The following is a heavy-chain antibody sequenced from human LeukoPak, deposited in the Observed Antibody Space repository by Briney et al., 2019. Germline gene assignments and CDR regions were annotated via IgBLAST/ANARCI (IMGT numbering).Heavy chain of an antibody. CDR1: GYSFTTYW. J-gene: IGHJ4*02. D-gene: IGHD2-2*01. V-gene: IGHV5-51*01. CDR2: IYPTDSDT. CDR3: ARQEGQLLMF. Sequence: GESLKISCKGSGYSFTTYWIAWVRQMPGKGLEWIGIIYPTDSDTTYSPSFQGQVTISADKSITTAYLQWSSLKASDTAMYYCARQEGQLLMFWGQGTLVTVSS.